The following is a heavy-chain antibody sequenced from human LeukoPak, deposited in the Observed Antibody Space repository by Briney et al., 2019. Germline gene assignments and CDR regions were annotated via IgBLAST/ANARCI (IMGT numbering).Heavy chain of an antibody. J-gene: IGHJ4*02. V-gene: IGHV3-23*01. CDR3: AKVPYDSSGYYYFDY. Sequence: TGGSLRLSCAASGFTFSSYALSWVRQAPGKGLEWVSAISGSGGSTHYADSVKGRFTISRDNSKNTLYLQMNSLRAEDTAVYYCAKVPYDSSGYYYFDYWGQGTLVTVSS. D-gene: IGHD3-22*01. CDR1: GFTFSSYA. CDR2: ISGSGGST.